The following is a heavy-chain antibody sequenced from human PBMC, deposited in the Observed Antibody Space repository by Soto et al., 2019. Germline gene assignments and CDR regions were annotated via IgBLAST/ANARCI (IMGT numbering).Heavy chain of an antibody. CDR3: GGACGGDYGYYGMDV. Sequence: PGGSLRLSCAASGFTFSSYAMHWVRQAPGKGLEWVAVMSYDGSNKYYADSVKGRFTISRDNSKNTLYLQMNSLRAEDTAVYYCGGACGGDYGYYGMDVWGQGTTVTVSS. CDR2: MSYDGSNK. J-gene: IGHJ6*02. CDR1: GFTFSSYA. D-gene: IGHD2-21*01. V-gene: IGHV3-30-3*01.